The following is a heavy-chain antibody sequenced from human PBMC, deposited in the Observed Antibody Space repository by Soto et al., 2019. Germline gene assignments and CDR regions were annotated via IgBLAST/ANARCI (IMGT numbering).Heavy chain of an antibody. D-gene: IGHD1-1*01. Sequence: GESLKISCKGSGYSFTSYWIAWVRQMPRKGLEGMGVIYPGDSDTRYSTSCQGQVTKSPDNYFTTAYLQWNSLRAPDTGMYYCAGNSWNDGYYYRGMDVWGQGTAVTVSS. J-gene: IGHJ6*02. CDR1: GYSFTSYW. V-gene: IGHV5-51*01. CDR2: IYPGDSDT. CDR3: AGNSWNDGYYYRGMDV.